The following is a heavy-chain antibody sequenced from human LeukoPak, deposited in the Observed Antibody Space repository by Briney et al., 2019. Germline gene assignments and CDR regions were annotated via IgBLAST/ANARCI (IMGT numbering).Heavy chain of an antibody. D-gene: IGHD5-12*01. CDR3: ARDQGIYNHRIIDS. J-gene: IGHJ4*02. CDR2: ISAYNGNT. Sequence: ASLKVSCKASGYTFSSYGISWARQAPGQGLEWMGWISAYNGNTNFAQEFQGRVTMTTDTSTSTASMELRSLRSDDTAVYYCARDQGIYNHRIIDSWGQGTLVTVSS. CDR1: GYTFSSYG. V-gene: IGHV1-18*01.